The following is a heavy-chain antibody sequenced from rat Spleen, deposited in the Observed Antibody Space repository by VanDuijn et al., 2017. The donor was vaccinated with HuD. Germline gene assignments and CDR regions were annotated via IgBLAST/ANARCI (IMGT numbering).Heavy chain of an antibody. V-gene: IGHV5-29*01. D-gene: IGHD2-2*01. CDR1: GFTFSDYY. J-gene: IGHJ1*01. CDR3: ARAGYLRDWYFDF. Sequence: EVQLVESDGGLVQPGRSLKLSCAASGFTFSDYYMAWVRQAPTKGLEWVATISYDGGRNFYRDSVKGRSTISRDNAKSSLYLQMDSLRSGDTATYHCARAGYLRDWYFDFWGPGTMVTVSS. CDR2: ISYDGGRN.